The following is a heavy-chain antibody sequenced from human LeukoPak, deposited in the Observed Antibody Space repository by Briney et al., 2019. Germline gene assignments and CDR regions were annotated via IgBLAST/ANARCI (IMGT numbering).Heavy chain of an antibody. CDR1: GGSISSSNW. V-gene: IGHV4-4*02. D-gene: IGHD5-12*01. J-gene: IGHJ4*02. CDR3: ASYSGYGKYFDY. CDR2: IYHSGST. Sequence: SETLSLTCAVSGGSISSSNWWSWVRQPPGKGLEWIGEIYHSGSTNYNPSLKSRVTISVDTSKNQFSLKLSSVTAADTAVYYCASYSGYGKYFDYWGQGTLVTVSS.